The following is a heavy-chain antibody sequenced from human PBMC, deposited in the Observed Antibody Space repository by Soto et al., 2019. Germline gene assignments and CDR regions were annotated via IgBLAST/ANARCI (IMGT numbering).Heavy chain of an antibody. Sequence: QVQLVQSGADVKKPGSSVKVSCKASGGTFSRNSISWVRQAPGQGLEWMGGIIPIFGTPNYAQKFQGRLTSTADDXXSXAXXELSSLRSDDTAVYYCARPIQFYFDTSAQSAWFDPWGQGTLVTVSS. V-gene: IGHV1-69*12. CDR1: GGTFSRNS. CDR3: ARPIQFYFDTSAQSAWFDP. D-gene: IGHD3-22*01. CDR2: IIPIFGTP. J-gene: IGHJ5*02.